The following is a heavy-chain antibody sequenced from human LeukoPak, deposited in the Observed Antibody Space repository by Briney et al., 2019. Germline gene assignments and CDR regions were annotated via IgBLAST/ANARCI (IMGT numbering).Heavy chain of an antibody. V-gene: IGHV3-48*01. J-gene: IGHJ4*02. Sequence: PGGSLRLSCAASGFTFSSYSMNWVRQAPGKGLEWVSYISSSSSTIYYADSVKGRFTISRDNAKNSLYLQMNSLRAEDTAVYYCAKDSGLVPAAPSPLDYWGQGTLVTVSS. CDR1: GFTFSSYS. CDR2: ISSSSSTI. D-gene: IGHD2-2*01. CDR3: AKDSGLVPAAPSPLDY.